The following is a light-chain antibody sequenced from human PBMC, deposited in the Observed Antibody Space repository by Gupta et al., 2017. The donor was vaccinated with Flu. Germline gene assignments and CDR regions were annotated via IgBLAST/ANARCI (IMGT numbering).Light chain of an antibody. J-gene: IGLJ2*01. V-gene: IGLV2-14*01. CDR3: SSYTNANTVVV. CDR2: EVS. Sequence: SSDIGGYDYGSWDQQNPGKAPKLKLFEVSRRPAGSSDRFSGSRSGNTASLTISGRLAEDEALYYCSSYTNANTVVVFGGGTKLTVL. CDR1: SSDIGGYDY.